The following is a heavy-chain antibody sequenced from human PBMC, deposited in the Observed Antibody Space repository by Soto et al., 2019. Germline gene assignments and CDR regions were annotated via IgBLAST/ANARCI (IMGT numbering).Heavy chain of an antibody. D-gene: IGHD5-12*01. CDR2: IYYSGST. CDR3: ARKDSGYADYMDV. J-gene: IGHJ6*03. Sequence: SETLSLTCTVSGGSISTGGYYWSWIRQHPGKGLEWIAYIYYSGSTYYNPSLKSRVTMSVDTSENQFSLRLSSVTAADTAVYYCARKDSGYADYMDVWGKGTTVTVSS. CDR1: GGSISTGGYY. V-gene: IGHV4-31*03.